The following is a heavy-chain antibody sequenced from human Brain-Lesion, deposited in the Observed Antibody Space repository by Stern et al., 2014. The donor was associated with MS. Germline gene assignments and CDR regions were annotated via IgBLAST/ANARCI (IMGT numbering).Heavy chain of an antibody. D-gene: IGHD5-12*01. V-gene: IGHV5-51*03. CDR1: GYLFDDYW. J-gene: IGHJ4*02. CDR3: ASSPATPSGYDRFDY. CDR2: IFPRDSNT. Sequence: EVQLVESGAEVKKPGESLKISCEASGYLFDDYWIGWVRQMSGRGLELVAIIFPRDSNTRYSPSVQGQVTISAAKSISTAYLQRSSLKAPDTAIYYCASSPATPSGYDRFDYWGQGALVTVSS.